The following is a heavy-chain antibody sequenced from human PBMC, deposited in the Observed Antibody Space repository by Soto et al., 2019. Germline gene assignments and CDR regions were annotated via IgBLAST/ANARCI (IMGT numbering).Heavy chain of an antibody. V-gene: IGHV1-58*01. D-gene: IGHD3-3*01. CDR3: AAESPAFRFSEGAYYYYYGMDV. CDR2: IVVGSGNT. CDR1: GFTFTTSA. J-gene: IGHJ6*02. Sequence: QMQLVQSGPEVKKPGTSVKVSCKASGFTFTTSAVQWVRQARGQRLEWIGWIVVGSGNTNYASKFQERVTITGDMSTSTAYMELSSLRSDDTAVYYCAAESPAFRFSEGAYYYYYGMDVWGQGTTVTVSS.